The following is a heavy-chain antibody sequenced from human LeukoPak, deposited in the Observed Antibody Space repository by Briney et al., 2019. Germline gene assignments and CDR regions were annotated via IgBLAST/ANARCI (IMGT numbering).Heavy chain of an antibody. J-gene: IGHJ5*02. CDR1: GFTFSSYS. V-gene: IGHV3-21*04. CDR2: ISSSSSYI. CDR3: ARSLEEWELRWFDP. D-gene: IGHD1-26*01. Sequence: GGSLRLSCAASGFTFSSYSMNWVRQAPGKGLEWVSSISSSSSYIYYADSVKGRFTISRDNAKNSLYLQMNSLRAEDTAVYYCARSLEEWELRWFDPWGQGTLVTVSS.